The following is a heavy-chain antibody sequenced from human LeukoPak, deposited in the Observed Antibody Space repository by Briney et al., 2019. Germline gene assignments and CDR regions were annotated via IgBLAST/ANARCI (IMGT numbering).Heavy chain of an antibody. Sequence: ASVKVSCKASGGTFSSYAISWVRQAPGQGLEWMGGIIPIFGTANYAQKFQGRVTITADESTSTAYMELSSLRSEDTAVYYCAREYSSGWSLAFDIWGQGTMVTVSS. J-gene: IGHJ3*02. CDR1: GGTFSSYA. CDR3: AREYSSGWSLAFDI. D-gene: IGHD6-19*01. V-gene: IGHV1-69*13. CDR2: IIPIFGTA.